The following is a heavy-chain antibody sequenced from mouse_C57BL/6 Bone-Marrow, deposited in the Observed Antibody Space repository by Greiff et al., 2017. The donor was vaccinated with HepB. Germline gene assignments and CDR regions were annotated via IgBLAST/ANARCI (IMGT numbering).Heavy chain of an antibody. CDR1: GYSFTGYY. V-gene: IGHV1-31*01. CDR2: IYPYNGVS. D-gene: IGHD2-10*02. J-gene: IGHJ4*01. Sequence: VQLQQSGPELVKPGASVKISCKASGYSFTGYYMHWVKQSHGNILDWIGYIYPYNGVSSYNQKFKGKATLTVDKSSSTAYMELRSLTSEDSAVYYCARSGSYGNLFYAMDYWGQGTSVTVSS. CDR3: ARSGSYGNLFYAMDY.